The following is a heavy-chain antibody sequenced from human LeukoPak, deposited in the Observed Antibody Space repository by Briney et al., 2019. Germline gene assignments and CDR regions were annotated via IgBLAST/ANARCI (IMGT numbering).Heavy chain of an antibody. Sequence: GGSLRLSCAASGFTFNTFHMNWVRQAPGKGLEWVSSITSSGTYITYADSVRGRFTISRDNAKNSLYLQMNSLRVDDTALYYCARASGGWDLDYWGHGTLVTVSS. CDR1: GFTFNTFH. V-gene: IGHV3-21*06. CDR2: ITSSGTYI. J-gene: IGHJ4*01. CDR3: ARASGGWDLDY. D-gene: IGHD1-26*01.